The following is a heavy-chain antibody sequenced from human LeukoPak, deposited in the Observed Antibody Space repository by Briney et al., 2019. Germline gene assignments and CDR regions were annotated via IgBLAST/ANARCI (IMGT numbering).Heavy chain of an antibody. V-gene: IGHV3-30*18. CDR3: AKDRDWYYFDY. CDR1: GFTFSSYG. Sequence: GRSLRLSCAASGFTFSSYGMHWVRQAPGKGLEWVAVISYDGSSKYYADSVKGRFTISRDNSKNTLYLQMNSLRAEDTAVYYCAKDRDWYYFDYWGQGTLVTVSS. D-gene: IGHD5-24*01. J-gene: IGHJ4*02. CDR2: ISYDGSSK.